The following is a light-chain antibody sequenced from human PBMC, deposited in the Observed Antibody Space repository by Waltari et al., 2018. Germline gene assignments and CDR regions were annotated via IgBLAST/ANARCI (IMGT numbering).Light chain of an antibody. J-gene: IGKJ5*01. Sequence: DVVMTQSPLSLPVTLGQPASIPCRSSQSLIYIDGDTYLHWFQQRPGQSPRRLIYKVSNRDSGVPDRFSGSGSGTDFTLKITRVEAEDVGVYYCMQGSHFITFGQGTRLEIK. V-gene: IGKV2-30*01. CDR1: QSLIYIDGDTY. CDR3: MQGSHFIT. CDR2: KVS.